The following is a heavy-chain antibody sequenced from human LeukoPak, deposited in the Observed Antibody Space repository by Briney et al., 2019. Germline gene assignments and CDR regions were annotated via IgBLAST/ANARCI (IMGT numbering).Heavy chain of an antibody. J-gene: IGHJ3*02. V-gene: IGHV4-59*01. CDR2: IYYSGST. CDR1: GGSISSYY. D-gene: IGHD1-26*01. Sequence: SETLSLTCTVSGGSISSYYWSWLRQPPGKGLEWIGDIYYSGSTNYNPSLKSRVTISVDTPKNQFSLKLSSVTAAHTAVYYCAGGSYRDAFDIWGQGTMVTVSS. CDR3: AGGSYRDAFDI.